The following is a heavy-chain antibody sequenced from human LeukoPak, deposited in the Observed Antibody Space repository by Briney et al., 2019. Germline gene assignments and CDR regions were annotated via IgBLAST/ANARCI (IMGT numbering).Heavy chain of an antibody. V-gene: IGHV4-39*07. CDR2: IYYSGST. D-gene: IGHD3-10*01. J-gene: IGHJ3*02. Sequence: PSETLSLTCTVSGGSISRSSYYWGWIRQPPGKGLEWIGSIYYSGSTNYNPSLKSRVTISVDTSKNQFSLKLSSVTAADTAVYYCARDPGIGRAFDIWGQGTMVTVSS. CDR3: ARDPGIGRAFDI. CDR1: GGSISRSSYY.